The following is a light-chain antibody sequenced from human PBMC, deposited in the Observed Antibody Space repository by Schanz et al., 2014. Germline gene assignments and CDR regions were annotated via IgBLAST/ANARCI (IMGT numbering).Light chain of an antibody. Sequence: DIQMTQSPSSLSASVGDRVTITCRASQSISSYLNWYQQKPGKAPKLLIYDASNLETGVPSRFSGGGSGTDFTFTISSLQPEDIATYYCQHSDNLRHLTFGGGTKVEIK. V-gene: IGKV1-33*01. CDR3: QHSDNLRHLT. CDR1: QSISSY. J-gene: IGKJ4*01. CDR2: DAS.